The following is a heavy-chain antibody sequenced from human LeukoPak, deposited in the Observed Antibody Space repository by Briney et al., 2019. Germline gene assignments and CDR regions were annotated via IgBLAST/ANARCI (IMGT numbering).Heavy chain of an antibody. J-gene: IGHJ6*03. D-gene: IGHD2-15*01. V-gene: IGHV4-59*01. Sequence: SETLSLTCTVSGGSISSYYWSWIRQPPGKGLEWIGYIYYSGSTNYNPSLKSRVTISVDTSKNQFSLKLSSVTAADTAVYYCARSHCSGGSCPGRGHYYMDVWGKGTTVTVSS. CDR3: ARSHCSGGSCPGRGHYYMDV. CDR1: GGSISSYY. CDR2: IYYSGST.